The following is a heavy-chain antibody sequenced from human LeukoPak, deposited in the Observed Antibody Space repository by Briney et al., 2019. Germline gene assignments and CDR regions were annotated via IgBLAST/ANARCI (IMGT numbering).Heavy chain of an antibody. CDR1: GYTFTGYY. V-gene: IGHV1-2*02. J-gene: IGHJ4*02. Sequence: ASVTVSCRASGYTFTGYYMHWVRQAPGQGLEWMGWINPNSGGTNYAQKFQGRVTMTRDTSITTAYMELTSLRSDDTAAYYCARDLFYSVSGTYYNVGRVFNYWGQGTLVTVSS. CDR2: INPNSGGT. D-gene: IGHD3-10*01. CDR3: ARDLFYSVSGTYYNVGRVFNY.